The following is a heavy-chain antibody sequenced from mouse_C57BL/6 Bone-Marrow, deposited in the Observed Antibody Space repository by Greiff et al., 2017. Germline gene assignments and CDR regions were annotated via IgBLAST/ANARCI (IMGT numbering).Heavy chain of an antibody. CDR2: IYPRSGNT. CDR3: ARDDYYGSSYRFDY. V-gene: IGHV1-81*01. Sequence: VQLQQSGAELARPGASVKLSCKASGYTFTSYGISWVKQRTGQGLEWIGEIYPRSGNTYYNEKFKGKATLTVDKSSSTAYMQLRSLTSEDSAVYFCARDDYYGSSYRFDYWGQGTTLTVSS. J-gene: IGHJ2*01. CDR1: GYTFTSYG. D-gene: IGHD1-1*01.